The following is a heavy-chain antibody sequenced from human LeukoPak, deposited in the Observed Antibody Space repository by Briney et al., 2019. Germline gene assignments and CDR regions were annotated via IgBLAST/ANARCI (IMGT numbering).Heavy chain of an antibody. J-gene: IGHJ6*03. CDR1: GYTFTSYG. D-gene: IGHD3-10*01. V-gene: IGHV1-18*01. CDR2: ISAYNGNT. CDR3: ARKAGYYYMDV. Sequence: GASVKVSCKASGYTFTSYGISWVRQAPGQGLEWMGWISAYNGNTNYAQKLQGRVTVTTDTSTSTAYMVLRSLRSDDTAVYYCARKAGYYYMDVWGKGTTVTVSS.